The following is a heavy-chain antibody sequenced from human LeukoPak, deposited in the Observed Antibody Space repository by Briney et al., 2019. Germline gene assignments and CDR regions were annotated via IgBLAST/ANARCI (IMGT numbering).Heavy chain of an antibody. CDR3: AGEDNWNDYYYYMDV. D-gene: IGHD1-20*01. CDR1: GGSISSYY. J-gene: IGHJ6*03. CDR2: IYYSGST. Sequence: PSETLSLTCTVSGGSISSYYWSWIRQPPGKGLEWIGYIYYSGSTNYNPSLKSRVTISVDTSKNQFSLKLSSVTAADTAVSYCAGEDNWNDYYYYMDVWGKGTTVTVSS. V-gene: IGHV4-59*01.